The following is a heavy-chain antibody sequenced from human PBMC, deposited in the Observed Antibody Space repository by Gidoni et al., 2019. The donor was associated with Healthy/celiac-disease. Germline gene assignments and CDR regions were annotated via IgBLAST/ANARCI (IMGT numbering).Heavy chain of an antibody. V-gene: IGHV4-39*01. CDR2: IYYSGST. J-gene: IGHJ5*02. CDR3: AGKDYDFWSGYLSSNWFDP. D-gene: IGHD3-3*01. Sequence: QLQLQESGPGLVKPSETLSLTCTVSGGSISSSSYSWGWIRQPPGKGLEWIGSIYYSGSTYYNPSLKSRVTISVDTSKNQFSLKLSSVTAADTAVYYCAGKDYDFWSGYLSSNWFDPWGQGTLVTVSS. CDR1: GGSISSSSYS.